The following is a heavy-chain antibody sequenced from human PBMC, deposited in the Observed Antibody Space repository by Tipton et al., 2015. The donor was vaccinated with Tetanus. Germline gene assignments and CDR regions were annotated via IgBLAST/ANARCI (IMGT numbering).Heavy chain of an antibody. J-gene: IGHJ2*01. Sequence: AGLVKPSETLSLTCAVYGGSFSAYYWSWIRQSPGKGLEWIGEINHSGSTTYSSSFKSRVTISVDTPKNQFSLKLTSLTVADTAVYYCARGGSYSYGPRGFDLWGRGTLVTVSS. CDR1: GGSFSAYY. CDR3: ARGGSYSYGPRGFDL. V-gene: IGHV4-34*01. CDR2: INHSGST. D-gene: IGHD5-18*01.